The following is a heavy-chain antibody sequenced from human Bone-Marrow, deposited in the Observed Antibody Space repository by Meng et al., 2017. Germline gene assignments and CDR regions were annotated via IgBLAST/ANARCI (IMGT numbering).Heavy chain of an antibody. CDR3: ARYVFDSSSLYSNWFDP. D-gene: IGHD3-22*01. Sequence: QVQLQESGPGLVKPSQTLSLTCTVSGGSISSGTYYWGWIRQPPGKGLEWIAYIHYSGGTYYSPSLKSRVTISVDTSKNQLSLKLSSMTAADTAVYYCARYVFDSSSLYSNWFDPWGQGTLVTVSS. CDR1: GGSISSGTYY. V-gene: IGHV4-31*03. CDR2: IHYSGGT. J-gene: IGHJ5*02.